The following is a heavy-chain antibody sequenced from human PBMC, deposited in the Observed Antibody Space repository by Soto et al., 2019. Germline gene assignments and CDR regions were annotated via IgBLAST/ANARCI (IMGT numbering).Heavy chain of an antibody. CDR3: VRAWEHLSLDY. D-gene: IGHD1-26*01. CDR2: IHYSGST. CDR1: GGSVSSTSYY. V-gene: IGHV4-61*01. Sequence: QVQLQESGPGLVKPSETLSLTCTVSGGSVSSTSYYWSWIRQPPGKGLEWIGYIHYSGSTNYNPALKSRVTISVDKSKNQFSLKLSSVTAADTAVFYCVRAWEHLSLDYWGQGTLVTVSS. J-gene: IGHJ4*02.